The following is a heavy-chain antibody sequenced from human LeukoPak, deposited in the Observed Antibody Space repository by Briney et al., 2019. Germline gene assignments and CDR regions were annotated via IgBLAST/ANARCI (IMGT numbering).Heavy chain of an antibody. Sequence: ASVKVSCKVSGYTLTELSMHWVRQAPGKGLEWMGGFDPEDGETIYAQKFQGRVTMTEDTSTDTAYMELSSLRSEDTAVYYCATQQIVVATWMSYDYWGQGTLVTVSS. V-gene: IGHV1-24*01. CDR1: GYTLTELS. CDR2: FDPEDGET. J-gene: IGHJ4*02. CDR3: ATQQIVVATWMSYDY. D-gene: IGHD5-12*01.